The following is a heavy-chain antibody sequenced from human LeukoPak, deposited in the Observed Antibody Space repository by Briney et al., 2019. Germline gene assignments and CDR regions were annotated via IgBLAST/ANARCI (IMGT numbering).Heavy chain of an antibody. D-gene: IGHD5/OR15-5a*01. Sequence: ASVNVSCKASGYTFTSYGISWVRQAPGQGLEWMGWISGYNGKTKYAQKLQGRVTMTTDTSTSTAYMELRSLRSEDTAVYYCARETSLSLRSFDYWGQGTLVTVSS. V-gene: IGHV1-18*01. CDR1: GYTFTSYG. CDR3: ARETSLSLRSFDY. J-gene: IGHJ4*02. CDR2: ISGYNGKT.